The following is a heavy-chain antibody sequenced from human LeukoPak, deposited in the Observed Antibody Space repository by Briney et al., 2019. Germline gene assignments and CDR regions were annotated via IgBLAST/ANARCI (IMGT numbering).Heavy chain of an antibody. CDR3: ARDADVDTAMVTLIYYYYYGMHV. CDR1: GFTFDDYA. V-gene: IGHV3-9*01. Sequence: DRSLRLSCAASGFTFDDYAMHWVRQAPGKGLEWVSGISWNSGSIGYADSVKGRFTISRDNAKNSLYLQVNSLRAEDTAVYYCARDADVDTAMVTLIYYYYYGMHVWGQGTTVTVSS. J-gene: IGHJ6*02. D-gene: IGHD5-18*01. CDR2: ISWNSGSI.